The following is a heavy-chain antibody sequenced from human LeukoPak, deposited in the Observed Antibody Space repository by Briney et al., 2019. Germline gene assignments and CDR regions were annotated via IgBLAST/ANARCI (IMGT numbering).Heavy chain of an antibody. J-gene: IGHJ5*02. CDR2: IIPIFGTA. V-gene: IGHV1-69*05. Sequence: SVKVSCKASGGTFSSYAISWVRQAPGQGLEWMGGIIPIFGTANYAQKFQGRVTMTRDTSTSTVYMELSSLRSEDTAVYYCARGPRDYCSGTSCSQYDWFDPWGQGTLVTVSS. D-gene: IGHD2-2*01. CDR1: GGTFSSYA. CDR3: ARGPRDYCSGTSCSQYDWFDP.